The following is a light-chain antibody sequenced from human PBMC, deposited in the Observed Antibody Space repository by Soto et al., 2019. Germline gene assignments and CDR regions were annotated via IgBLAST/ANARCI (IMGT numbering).Light chain of an antibody. Sequence: EIVLTQSPGTLSLSPGERATLSCRASQSISSSYLAWYQQKLGQAPRLLIYGARSRATGVPDRFSASGSGTDFSLTISRLEPEDFAVYYCQQYGTSPWTFGQGTKVDIK. V-gene: IGKV3-20*01. CDR1: QSISSSY. CDR3: QQYGTSPWT. J-gene: IGKJ1*01. CDR2: GAR.